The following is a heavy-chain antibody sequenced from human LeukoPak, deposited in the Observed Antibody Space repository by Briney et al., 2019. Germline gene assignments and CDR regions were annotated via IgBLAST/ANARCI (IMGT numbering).Heavy chain of an antibody. CDR2: FNWNGGST. CDR1: GFTFDDYG. D-gene: IGHD2-21*01. J-gene: IGHJ6*03. Sequence: GGSLRLSCAASGFTFDDYGMSWVRQAPGKGLEWVSGFNWNGGSTGYADSVKGRFTISRDNAKNSLYLQMNSLRAEDTALYYCARAGDSYYNYYMDVWGKGTTVTVSS. V-gene: IGHV3-20*04. CDR3: ARAGDSYYNYYMDV.